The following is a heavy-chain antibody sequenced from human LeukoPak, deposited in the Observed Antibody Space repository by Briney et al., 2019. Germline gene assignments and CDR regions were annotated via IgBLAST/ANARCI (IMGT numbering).Heavy chain of an antibody. CDR3: ARVHRIAARSRYYFDY. V-gene: IGHV4-34*01. D-gene: IGHD6-6*01. Sequence: SETLSLTCAVYGGSFSGYYWSWISQPPGKGLEWIGEINHSGSTNYNPSLKSRVTISVDTSKNQFSLKLSSVTAADTAVYYCARVHRIAARSRYYFDYWGQGTLVTVSS. CDR2: INHSGST. CDR1: GGSFSGYY. J-gene: IGHJ4*02.